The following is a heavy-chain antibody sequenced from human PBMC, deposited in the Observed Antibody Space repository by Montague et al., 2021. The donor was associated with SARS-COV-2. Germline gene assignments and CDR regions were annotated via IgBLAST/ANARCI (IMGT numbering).Heavy chain of an antibody. V-gene: IGHV4-61*02. CDR2: IYTSGST. J-gene: IGHJ5*02. Sequence: TLSLTCTVSGGSIRSGIYCWSWIRQPAGKGLEWIGRIYTSGSTNYNPSLNSRVTISVDTSKNQFSLKLSSVTAADTAVYYCARGTTVSSSGYYTGWFDPGGQGTLVTVSS. D-gene: IGHD3-3*01. CDR3: ARGTTVSSSGYYTGWFDP. CDR1: GGSIRSGIYC.